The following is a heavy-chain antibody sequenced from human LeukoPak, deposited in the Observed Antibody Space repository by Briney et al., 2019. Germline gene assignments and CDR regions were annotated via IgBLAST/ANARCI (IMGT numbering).Heavy chain of an antibody. D-gene: IGHD3-22*01. CDR3: ARVITPYYYDSSGYVHDAFDI. CDR2: IYYSGST. CDR1: GGSISSYY. Sequence: SETLSLTCTVSGGSISSYYWSWIRQPPGKGLEWIGYIYYSGSTNYNPSLKSRVTISVDTSKNQFSLKLSSVTAADTAVYYCARVITPYYYDSSGYVHDAFDIWAKGQWSPSLQ. J-gene: IGHJ3*02. V-gene: IGHV4-59*01.